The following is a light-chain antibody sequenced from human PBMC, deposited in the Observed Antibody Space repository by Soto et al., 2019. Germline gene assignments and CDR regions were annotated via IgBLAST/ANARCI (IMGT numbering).Light chain of an antibody. V-gene: IGKV3-11*01. CDR1: QSVGSS. J-gene: IGKJ3*01. CDR3: QERSNWPRRFT. CDR2: DAS. Sequence: EIVLTQSPATLSLSPGQRATLSCRGSQSVGSSLAWDQLKPGQAPRLLIYDASTRATGIPARFSGSRSGTDFTLTISSLEPEDFAVYYCQERSNWPRRFTFGPGTKVDIK.